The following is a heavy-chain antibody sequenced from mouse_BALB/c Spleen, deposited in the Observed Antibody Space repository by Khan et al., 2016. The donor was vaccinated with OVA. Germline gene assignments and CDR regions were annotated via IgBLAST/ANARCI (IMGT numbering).Heavy chain of an antibody. CDR1: GSTFTEYT. Sequence: EVQLQQSGPELVKPGASVKISCKTSGSTFTEYTLHWVKQSHGKSLEWIGVINPKNGVTSYNQKFKGKATLTVDKSSSTAYMEFRSLTSEDSAVYYCARDAGRYWGQGTSVTVSS. J-gene: IGHJ4*01. V-gene: IGHV1-18*01. CDR3: ARDAGRY. D-gene: IGHD3-3*01. CDR2: INPKNGVT.